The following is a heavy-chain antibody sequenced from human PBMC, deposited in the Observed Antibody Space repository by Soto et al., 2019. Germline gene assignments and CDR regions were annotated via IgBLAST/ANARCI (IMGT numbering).Heavy chain of an antibody. CDR1: GFTFSSYW. D-gene: IGHD3-10*01. CDR2: IKQDGSEK. Sequence: GGSLRLSCAASGFTFSSYWMSWVRQAPGKGLEWVANIKQDGSEKYYVDSVKGRFTISRDNAKNSLYLQMNSLRAEDTAVYYCAREVRGAKSGVPSFDYWGQGTLVTVSS. CDR3: AREVRGAKSGVPSFDY. V-gene: IGHV3-7*01. J-gene: IGHJ4*02.